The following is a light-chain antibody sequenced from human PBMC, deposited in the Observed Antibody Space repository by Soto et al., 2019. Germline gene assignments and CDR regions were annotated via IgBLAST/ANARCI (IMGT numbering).Light chain of an antibody. CDR3: QQRSSWPRIT. Sequence: ESMLTQSPATLSLSPGERATLYCRASQSVRSYLAWYQQKPGQAPRLLIYDASNRAPGIPARFSGSGSGTDFTLTISSLEPDDFAVYYCQQRSSWPRITFGQGTRLEI. J-gene: IGKJ5*01. V-gene: IGKV3-11*01. CDR2: DAS. CDR1: QSVRSY.